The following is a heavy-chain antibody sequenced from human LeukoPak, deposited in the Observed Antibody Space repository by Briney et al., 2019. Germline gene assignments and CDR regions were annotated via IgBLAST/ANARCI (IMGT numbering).Heavy chain of an antibody. V-gene: IGHV4-38-2*02. CDR3: ATLAMTGRAATSYYYYGMDV. J-gene: IGHJ6*02. CDR1: GYSISSGYY. D-gene: IGHD2-15*01. Sequence: SETLSLTCTVSGYSISSGYYWGWIRQPPGKGLEWIGSIYHSGSTYYNPSLKSRVTISVDTSKNQFSLKLSSVTAADTAVYYCATLAMTGRAATSYYYYGMDVWGQGTTVTVSS. CDR2: IYHSGST.